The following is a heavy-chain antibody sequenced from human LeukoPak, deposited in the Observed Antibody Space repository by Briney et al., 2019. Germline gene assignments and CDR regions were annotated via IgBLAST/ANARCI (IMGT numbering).Heavy chain of an antibody. V-gene: IGHV3-15*01. CDR2: VRSKTDGGTA. Sequence: PGGSLRLSCAASGLTFSNVWMSWVRQAPGKGLEFIGRVRSKTDGGTADYAAPVKGRFTISRDDSKNTLYLQMNSLKTEDTTVYYCTTDPYPYFGSGTRDAFDIWGQGTMVTVSS. J-gene: IGHJ3*02. D-gene: IGHD3-10*01. CDR3: TTDPYPYFGSGTRDAFDI. CDR1: GLTFSNVW.